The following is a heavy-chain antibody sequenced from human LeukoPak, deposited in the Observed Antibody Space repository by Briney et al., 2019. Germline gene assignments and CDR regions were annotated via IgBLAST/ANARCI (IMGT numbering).Heavy chain of an antibody. CDR1: GGSFSGYY. D-gene: IGHD6-6*01. J-gene: IGHJ4*02. CDR3: ARGEEEYSSSFNFDY. CDR2: INHSGST. V-gene: IGHV4-34*01. Sequence: SETLSLTCAVYGGSFSGYYWSWIRQPPGKGPEWIGEINHSGSTNYNPSLKSRVTISVDTSKNQFSLKLSSVTAADTAVYYYARGEEEYSSSFNFDYWGPGTLVTVSS.